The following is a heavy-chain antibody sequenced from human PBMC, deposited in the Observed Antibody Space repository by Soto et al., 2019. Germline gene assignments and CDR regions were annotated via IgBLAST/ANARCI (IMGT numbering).Heavy chain of an antibody. CDR2: ISGSGGST. J-gene: IGHJ4*02. CDR3: AKDAPDLWEAYYFDY. D-gene: IGHD1-26*01. V-gene: IGHV3-23*04. Sequence: EVQLVESGGDLIQPGGSLRLSCAASGFTVSSSYMNWVRQAPGKGLEWVSVISGSGGSTYYADSVKGRFTISRDNSKNTLYLQMNSLRAEDTAVYYCAKDAPDLWEAYYFDYWGQGTLVTVSS. CDR1: GFTVSSSY.